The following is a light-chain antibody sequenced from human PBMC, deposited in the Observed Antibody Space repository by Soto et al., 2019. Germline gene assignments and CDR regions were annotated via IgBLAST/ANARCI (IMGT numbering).Light chain of an antibody. CDR2: DAS. CDR1: QSVRSK. J-gene: IGKJ5*01. V-gene: IGKV3-15*01. CDR3: QQYNNWPPLT. Sequence: EIVLTQSPGTLSVYTGERATLSCRASQSVRSKLAWYQQKPGQAPRLLIYDASTRATGIPARFSGSGSGTEFTLTISSLQSEDFAVYYCQQYNNWPPLTFGQGTRLEIK.